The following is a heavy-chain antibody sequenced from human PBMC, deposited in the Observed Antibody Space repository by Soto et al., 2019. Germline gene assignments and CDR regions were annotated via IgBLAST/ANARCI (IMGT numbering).Heavy chain of an antibody. J-gene: IGHJ4*02. D-gene: IGHD1-26*01. CDR1: GDSVRMYG. Sequence: QVQLGQSGPEVKKPGSSVKVSCKASGDSVRMYGCSWVRQAPGQGLGWMGGIIPSFGTANYAQKFPDRVTSTADESTNTVYLELSNLRHEDTAIYFCARDGGKQMFLSPVAHWGQGGLVTVS. CDR3: ARDGGKQMFLSPVAH. V-gene: IGHV1-69*12. CDR2: IIPSFGTA.